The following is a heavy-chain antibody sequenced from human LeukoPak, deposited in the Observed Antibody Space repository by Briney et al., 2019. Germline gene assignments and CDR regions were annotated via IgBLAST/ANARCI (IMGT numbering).Heavy chain of an antibody. J-gene: IGHJ4*02. CDR2: ISGDGDFK. Sequence: GGSLRLSCAASGFPLNKYWIRWVRQTPQNGLEWVSGISGDGDFKRNADSVGGRFSIFTDNAKNTVFLQVNSLRGEDTAVYYCTATPWGGAAAIFDYWGQGTLVTVSS. V-gene: IGHV3-74*01. D-gene: IGHD6-25*01. CDR1: GFPLNKYW. CDR3: TATPWGGAAAIFDY.